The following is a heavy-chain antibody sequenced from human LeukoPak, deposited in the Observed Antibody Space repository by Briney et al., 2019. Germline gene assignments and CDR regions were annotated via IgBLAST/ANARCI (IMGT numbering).Heavy chain of an antibody. Sequence: GGSLRLSCEGSGFTFSSYWMSWVRQAPGKGLEWVANTREDGREKNYVGSVRGRFTISRDNAKDSLYLQMNSLGVEDTAVYYCVRGIIGAPGSDYWGQGTLVTVSS. D-gene: IGHD6-6*01. V-gene: IGHV3-7*03. CDR1: GFTFSSYW. CDR3: VRGIIGAPGSDY. CDR2: TREDGREK. J-gene: IGHJ4*02.